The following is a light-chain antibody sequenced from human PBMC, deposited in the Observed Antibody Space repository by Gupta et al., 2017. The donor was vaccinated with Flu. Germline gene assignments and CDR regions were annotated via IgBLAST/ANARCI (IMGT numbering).Light chain of an antibody. J-gene: IGKJ4*01. V-gene: IGKV1-39*01. CDR3: QQTYSDPLT. Sequence: IQMSQSPSSLSASVGDRVTVTCRASQSISFYLNWYQQKPGKAPKVLIFDASSLQSGVPSRFSGSGSGTDFTLTITSLQPEDFASYYCQQTYSDPLTFGGGTKVEIK. CDR1: QSISFY. CDR2: DAS.